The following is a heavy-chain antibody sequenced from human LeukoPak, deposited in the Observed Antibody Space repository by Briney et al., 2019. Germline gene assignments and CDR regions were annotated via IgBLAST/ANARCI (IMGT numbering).Heavy chain of an antibody. Sequence: SETLSLTCAVYGGSFSGYYWSWIRQPPGEGLEWIGEINHSGSTNYNPSLKSRVTISVDTSKNQFSLKLSSVTAADTAVYYCAREREWLVWVIDYWGQGTLVTVSS. CDR3: AREREWLVWVIDY. J-gene: IGHJ4*02. D-gene: IGHD6-19*01. CDR1: GGSFSGYY. CDR2: INHSGST. V-gene: IGHV4-34*01.